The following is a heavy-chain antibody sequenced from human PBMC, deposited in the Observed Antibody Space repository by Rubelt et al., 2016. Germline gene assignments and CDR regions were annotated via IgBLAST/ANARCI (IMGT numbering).Heavy chain of an antibody. Sequence: QLQLQESGPGLVKPSETLSLTCTVSGGSISSSSFYWGWIRQPPGKGLEWIGSIYHSGSTYYNPSLKSGFTLSVDTSKNQVSLRLSSVTAADTAVYYCARDRGGYSSGWYSFDYWGQGTLVTVSS. CDR1: GGSISSSSFY. V-gene: IGHV4-39*07. CDR2: IYHSGST. J-gene: IGHJ4*02. D-gene: IGHD6-19*01. CDR3: ARDRGGYSSGWYSFDY.